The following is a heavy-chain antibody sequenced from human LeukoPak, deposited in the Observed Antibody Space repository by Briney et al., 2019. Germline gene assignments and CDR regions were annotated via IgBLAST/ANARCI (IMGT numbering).Heavy chain of an antibody. J-gene: IGHJ4*02. D-gene: IGHD5/OR15-5a*01. CDR2: INPSGGST. V-gene: IGHV1-46*01. CDR1: GYTFTSYY. CDR3: ARDNAGLYDAFDL. Sequence: ASVKVSCKASGYTFTSYYMHWVRQAPGQGLEWMGIINPSGGSTSYAQKFQGRVTMTRDTSTSTVYMELSSLRSEDTAIYYCARDNAGLYDAFDLWGLGTLVTVSS.